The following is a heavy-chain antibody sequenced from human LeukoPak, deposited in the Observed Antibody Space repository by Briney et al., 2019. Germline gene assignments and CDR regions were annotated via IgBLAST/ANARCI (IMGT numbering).Heavy chain of an antibody. Sequence: SETLSLTCTVSGGSIRSSYYYWGWIRQPPGKGLEWIGSIYDSGSTYYNPSLKSRVTISVDTSKNQFSLKLRSVTAADTAVYYCARLGHYWSVIDYWGQGTLVTVSS. CDR1: GGSIRSSYYY. CDR2: IYDSGST. V-gene: IGHV4-39*01. D-gene: IGHD3-3*02. CDR3: ARLGHYWSVIDY. J-gene: IGHJ4*02.